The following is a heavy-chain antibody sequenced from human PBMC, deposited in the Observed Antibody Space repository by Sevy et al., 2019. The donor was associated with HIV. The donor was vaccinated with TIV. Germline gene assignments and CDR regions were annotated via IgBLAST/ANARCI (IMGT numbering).Heavy chain of an antibody. CDR3: AREIPDYVSGYYSVDAFDI. V-gene: IGHV1-69*13. CDR2: IISKFGTT. D-gene: IGHD3-22*01. J-gene: IGHJ3*02. Sequence: ASVKVSCKASGGSFSNFPVSWVRQAPGQGLEWMGMIISKFGTTDYSQKFQGRVTITADESTTTAYMELTSLRSEDTAVYYCAREIPDYVSGYYSVDAFDIWGQRTKVTVSS. CDR1: GGSFSNFP.